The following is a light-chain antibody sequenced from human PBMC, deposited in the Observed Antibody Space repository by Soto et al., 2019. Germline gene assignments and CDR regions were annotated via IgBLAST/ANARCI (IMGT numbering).Light chain of an antibody. Sequence: QSVRTQPPSASGTPGQRVTISCSGSRSNIGSDTVNWYRQLPGTAPKLLIYRNNQRPSGVPDRFSGSKSGTSASLAISGLQSEDEADYYCAAWDDSLDGGVFGGGTKLTVL. CDR2: RNN. V-gene: IGLV1-44*01. CDR3: AAWDDSLDGGV. J-gene: IGLJ3*02. CDR1: RSNIGSDT.